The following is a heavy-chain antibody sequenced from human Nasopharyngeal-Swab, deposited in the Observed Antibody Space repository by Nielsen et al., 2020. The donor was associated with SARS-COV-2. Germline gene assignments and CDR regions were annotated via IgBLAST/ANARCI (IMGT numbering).Heavy chain of an antibody. CDR2: IYYSGST. V-gene: IGHV4-59*01. D-gene: IGHD3-9*01. Sequence: SATLSLTCTVSGGSISSYYWSWIRQPPGKGLEWIGYIYYSGSTNYNPSLKSRVTISVDTSKNQFSLKLSSVTAADTAVYYCARGTIRGYYYYYMDVWGKGTTVTVSS. CDR3: ARGTIRGYYYYYMDV. CDR1: GGSISSYY. J-gene: IGHJ6*03.